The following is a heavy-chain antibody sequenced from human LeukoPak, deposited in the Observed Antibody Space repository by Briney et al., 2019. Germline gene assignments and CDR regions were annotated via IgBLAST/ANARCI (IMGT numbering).Heavy chain of an antibody. J-gene: IGHJ4*02. V-gene: IGHV4-34*01. Sequence: SETLSLTCAVYGGSFSGYYWSWIRQPPGKGLEWIGEINHSGSTNYNPSLKSRVTISVDTSKNQFSLKLSSVTAADTAVYYCARAIRGYSYGYFNSWGQGTLVTVSS. CDR1: GGSFSGYY. CDR3: ARAIRGYSYGYFNS. CDR2: INHSGST. D-gene: IGHD5-18*01.